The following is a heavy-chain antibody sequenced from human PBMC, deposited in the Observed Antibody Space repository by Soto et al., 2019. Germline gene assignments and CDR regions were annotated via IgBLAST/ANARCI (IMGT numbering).Heavy chain of an antibody. CDR1: GFTFSSYG. CDR2: IWYDGSNK. J-gene: IGHJ4*02. Sequence: PGGSLRLSCAASGFTFSSYGMHWVRQAPGKGLEWVAVIWYDGSNKYYADPVKGRFTISRDNSKNTLYLQMNSLRAEDTAVYYCARETYYDFWSGNPMGYWGQGTLVTVSS. CDR3: ARETYYDFWSGNPMGY. D-gene: IGHD3-3*01. V-gene: IGHV3-33*01.